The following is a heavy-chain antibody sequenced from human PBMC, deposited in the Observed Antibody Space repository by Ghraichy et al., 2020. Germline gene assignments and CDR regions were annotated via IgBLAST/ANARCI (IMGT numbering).Heavy chain of an antibody. J-gene: IGHJ3*02. Sequence: SQTLSLTCAVYGGSFSGYYWSWIRQPPGKGLEWIGEINHSGSTNYNPSLKSRVTISVDTSKNQFSLKLSSVTAADTAVYYCARFMRGSGSYQISDAFDIWGQGTMVTVSS. CDR1: GGSFSGYY. V-gene: IGHV4-34*01. CDR3: ARFMRGSGSYQISDAFDI. D-gene: IGHD3-10*01. CDR2: INHSGST.